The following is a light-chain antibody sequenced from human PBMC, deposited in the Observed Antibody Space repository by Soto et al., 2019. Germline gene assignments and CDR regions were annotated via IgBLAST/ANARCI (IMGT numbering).Light chain of an antibody. CDR3: CSYAGSSNV. J-gene: IGLJ1*01. CDR2: EDT. Sequence: QSALTQPASVSGSPGQSIAISCTGTSSDVGSYNLVSWYQQLPGKAPKLMIYEDTKRPSGVSDRFSGSKSGNTASLTISGLQAEDEADYYCCSYAGSSNVFGTGTKVTVL. CDR1: SSDVGSYNL. V-gene: IGLV2-23*02.